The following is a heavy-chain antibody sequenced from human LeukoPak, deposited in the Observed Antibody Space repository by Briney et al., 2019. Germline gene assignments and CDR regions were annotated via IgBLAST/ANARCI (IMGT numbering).Heavy chain of an antibody. CDR1: GASISSSGFY. Sequence: PSETLSLTCAVSGASISSSGFYWGWVRQPPGMGLEWIASIYFGGKTFYNPSLKSRVTISVDTSQNHLSLKLTSVTAADTAVYYCAREGPSGSSYDAFDIWGQGTMVTVSS. CDR2: IYFGGKT. CDR3: AREGPSGSSYDAFDI. J-gene: IGHJ3*02. D-gene: IGHD1-26*01. V-gene: IGHV4-39*02.